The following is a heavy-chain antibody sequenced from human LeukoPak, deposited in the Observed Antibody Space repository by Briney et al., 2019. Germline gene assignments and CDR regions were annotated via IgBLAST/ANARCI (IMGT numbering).Heavy chain of an antibody. CDR1: GLTFSSYG. V-gene: IGHV3-30*18. J-gene: IGHJ6*02. D-gene: IGHD2-21*01. CDR3: AKEIAAGGYYGMDV. Sequence: PGGSLRLSCAASGLTFSSYGMHWVRQAPGKGLEWVAVISYDGSNKYYADSVKGRFTISRDNSKNTLYLQMNSLRAEDTAVYYCAKEIAAGGYYGMDVWGQGTTVTVSS. CDR2: ISYDGSNK.